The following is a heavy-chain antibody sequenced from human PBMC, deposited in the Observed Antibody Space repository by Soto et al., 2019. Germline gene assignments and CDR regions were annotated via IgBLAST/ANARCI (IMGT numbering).Heavy chain of an antibody. CDR3: AFGAPTGIAVAHDPFYYYGMDV. J-gene: IGHJ6*02. CDR1: GDSVSSNSAA. V-gene: IGHV6-1*01. D-gene: IGHD6-19*01. Sequence: SQTLSLTCAISGDSVSSNSAAWNWIRQSPSRGLEWLGRTYYRSKWYNDNAVSVKSRITINPDTSKNKISLQLNSVTPEVTAVYYCAFGAPTGIAVAHDPFYYYGMDVWGQGTTVTVSS. CDR2: TYYRSKWYN.